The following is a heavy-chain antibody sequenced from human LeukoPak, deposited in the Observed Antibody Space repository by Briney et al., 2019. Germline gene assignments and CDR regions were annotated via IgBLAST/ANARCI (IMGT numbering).Heavy chain of an antibody. CDR1: GYTFTSYD. CDR3: AKIGAAARRTPNPRWSDP. V-gene: IGHV1-8*01. J-gene: IGHJ5*02. D-gene: IGHD6-6*01. CDR2: MNPNSGNT. Sequence: GASVKVSCKASGYTFTSYDINWVRQATGQGLEWMGWMNPNSGNTGYAQKFQGRVSMTWNTSISTAYMELSSLKSEDTAVYYCAKIGAAARRTPNPRWSDPWGQGTLVTVSS.